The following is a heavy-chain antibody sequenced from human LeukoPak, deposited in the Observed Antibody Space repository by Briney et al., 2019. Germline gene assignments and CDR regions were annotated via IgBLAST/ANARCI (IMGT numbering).Heavy chain of an antibody. CDR1: GCTFSSYW. V-gene: IGHV3-7*01. CDR3: ARVRGSRDYKRFDP. CDR2: IKQDGSEK. J-gene: IGHJ5*02. D-gene: IGHD4-11*01. Sequence: GGSLRLSCAASGCTFSSYWMSWVRQAPGKGLEWVANIKQDGSEKYYVDSVKGRFTISRDNAKNSLYLQMNSLRAEDTAVYYCARVRGSRDYKRFDPWGQGTLVTVSS.